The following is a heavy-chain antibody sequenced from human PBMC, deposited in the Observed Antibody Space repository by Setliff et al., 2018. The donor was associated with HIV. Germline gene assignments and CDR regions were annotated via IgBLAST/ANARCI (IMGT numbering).Heavy chain of an antibody. Sequence: SETLSLTCTVSGGFISSYYWNWIRQPAGKGLEWIGRIYTSGSTNYNPSLKSRVTMSVDTSKNQFSLRLSPVTAADTAVYSCARRWGEAFDYWGQGTLVTVSS. CDR2: IYTSGST. V-gene: IGHV4-4*07. D-gene: IGHD1-26*01. CDR3: ARRWGEAFDY. CDR1: GGFISSYY. J-gene: IGHJ4*02.